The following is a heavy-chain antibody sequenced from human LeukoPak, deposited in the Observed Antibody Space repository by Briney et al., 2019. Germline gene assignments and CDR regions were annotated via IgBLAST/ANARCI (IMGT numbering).Heavy chain of an antibody. CDR1: GFTVSTYD. J-gene: IGHJ4*02. CDR3: AKDSSSGTYFDY. Sequence: HPGGSLRLSCAVSGFTVSTYDMSWVRQAPGKGLEWVSAISGSGGSTYYADSVKGRFTISRDNSKNTLYLQLKSLRAEDMAVYYCAKDSSSGTYFDYWGQGTLVTVSS. CDR2: ISGSGGST. D-gene: IGHD1-26*01. V-gene: IGHV3-23*01.